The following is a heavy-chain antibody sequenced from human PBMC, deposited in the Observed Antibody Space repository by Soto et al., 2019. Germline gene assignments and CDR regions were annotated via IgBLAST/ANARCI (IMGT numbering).Heavy chain of an antibody. CDR2: INSDGSST. J-gene: IGHJ6*02. CDR3: ARVREEHGYYYYYGMDV. D-gene: IGHD1-1*01. V-gene: IGHV3-74*01. Sequence: GGSLRLSCAASGFTFSSYWLHWVRQAPGTGLVWVSRINSDGSSTSYADSVKGRFTISRDNAKNTLYLQMNSLRAEDTAVYYCARVREEHGYYYYYGMDVWGQGTTVTVSS. CDR1: GFTFSSYW.